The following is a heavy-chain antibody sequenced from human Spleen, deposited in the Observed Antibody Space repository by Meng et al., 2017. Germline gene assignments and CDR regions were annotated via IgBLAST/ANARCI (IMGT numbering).Heavy chain of an antibody. D-gene: IGHD5-18*01. CDR3: ARSWIQLWKSMDV. CDR2: INPNSGGT. Sequence: ASVKVSCKPSGYNFPDYYIHWVRQAPGQGLEWMGRINPNSGGTNYAQKFKGRVTITTDTSIGTAYMEVNRLRSDDTAVYYCARSWIQLWKSMDVWGQGTTVTVSS. V-gene: IGHV1-2*06. J-gene: IGHJ6*02. CDR1: GYNFPDYY.